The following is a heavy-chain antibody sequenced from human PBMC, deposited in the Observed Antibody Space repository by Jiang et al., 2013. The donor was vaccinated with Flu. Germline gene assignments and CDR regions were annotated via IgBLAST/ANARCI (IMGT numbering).Heavy chain of an antibody. CDR2: VIPIYGTA. Sequence: GAEVKKPGSSVKVSCKASGDTFSNSIIAWVRQAPGQGLEWMGGVIPIYGTANYAEKLQGRVTITADASTNTGYMELRSLRSEDTAVYYCARGNNYGMGYYYYAMDIWGNGTTVTVSS. CDR1: GDTFSNSI. J-gene: IGHJ6*04. D-gene: IGHD5-18*01. V-gene: IGHV1-69*01. CDR3: ARGNNYGMGYYYYAMDI.